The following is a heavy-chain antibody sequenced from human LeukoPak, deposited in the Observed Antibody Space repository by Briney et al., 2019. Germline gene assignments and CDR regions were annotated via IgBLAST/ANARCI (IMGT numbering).Heavy chain of an antibody. J-gene: IGHJ6*02. CDR3: ARRYYYGSGSYHYYYYYGMDV. Sequence: PSETLSLTCAVYGGSFSGYYWSWIRQPPGKGLEWTGEINHSGSTNYNPSLKSRVTISVDTSKNQFSLKLSSVTAADTAVYYCARRYYYGSGSYHYYYYYGMDVWGQGTTVTVSS. CDR1: GGSFSGYY. CDR2: INHSGST. V-gene: IGHV4-34*01. D-gene: IGHD3-10*01.